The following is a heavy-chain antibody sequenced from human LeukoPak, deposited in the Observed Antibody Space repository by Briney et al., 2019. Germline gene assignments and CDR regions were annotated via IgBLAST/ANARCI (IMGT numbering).Heavy chain of an antibody. CDR1: GGSVNNYY. D-gene: IGHD2-8*01. J-gene: IGHJ5*01. V-gene: IGHV4-4*07. CDR3: ARDRCEGYCTSFDS. Sequence: PSETLSLTCTVSGGSVNNYYWSWIRQPAGKGLEWIGRIHSSGITNYNPSLKSRVSISVDTSKNQFSLKLISVTAADTAVYYCARDRCEGYCTSFDSWGQGTLVTVSS. CDR2: IHSSGIT.